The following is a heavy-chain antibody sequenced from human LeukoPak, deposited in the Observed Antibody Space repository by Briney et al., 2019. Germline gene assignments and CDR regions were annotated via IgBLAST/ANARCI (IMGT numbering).Heavy chain of an antibody. V-gene: IGHV3-23*01. CDR1: GFTFSRFA. J-gene: IGHJ4*02. Sequence: GGSVRLSCSASGFTFSRFAMTWVRHLPGKGLEWVSTISGNCLQTFYADSVKGRFSVSRDNSVNIVYLQMDSLRADDSALYSCAKDANYLDSSGYLIPFDYWGPGTLVTVAS. CDR3: AKDANYLDSSGYLIPFDY. D-gene: IGHD3-22*01. CDR2: ISGNCLQT.